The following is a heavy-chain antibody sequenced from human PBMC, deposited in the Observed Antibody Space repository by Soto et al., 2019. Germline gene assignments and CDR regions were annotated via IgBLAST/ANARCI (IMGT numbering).Heavy chain of an antibody. CDR2: MNPNSGNT. D-gene: IGHD3-10*01. V-gene: IGHV1-8*01. CDR1: GYTFTSYD. CDR3: ARTKRVKVVRGVYYYYMDV. Sequence: GASVKVSCKASGYTFTSYDINWVRQATGQGLERMGWMNPNSGNTGYAQKFQGRVTMTRNTSISTAYMELSSLRSEDTAVYYCARTKRVKVVRGVYYYYMDVWGKGTTVTVSS. J-gene: IGHJ6*03.